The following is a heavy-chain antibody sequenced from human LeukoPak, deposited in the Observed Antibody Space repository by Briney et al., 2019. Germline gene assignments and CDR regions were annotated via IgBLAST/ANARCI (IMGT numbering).Heavy chain of an antibody. CDR1: GYTFSSYD. J-gene: IGHJ4*02. D-gene: IGHD4-17*01. V-gene: IGHV1-8*03. CDR3: ARDPDGDLNFDY. Sequence: GASVKVSCKASGYTFSSYDINWVRQATGQGLEWMGWMNPNSGNTGYAQKFQGRVTITADESTSTAYMELSSLRSEDTAAYYCARDPDGDLNFDYWGQGTLVTVSS. CDR2: MNPNSGNT.